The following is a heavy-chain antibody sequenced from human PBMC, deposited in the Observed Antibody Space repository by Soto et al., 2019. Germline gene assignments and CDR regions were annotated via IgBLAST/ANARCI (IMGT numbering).Heavy chain of an antibody. J-gene: IGHJ4*02. CDR2: ISAYYGTT. CDR3: VREEEVLRGVVSLGY. D-gene: IGHD3-10*01. CDR1: GYTFTTYG. V-gene: IGHV1-18*01. Sequence: QVQLVQSGVEVKKPGASVKISCKASGYTFTTYGLSWVRQAPGQGLEWMGWISAYYGTTNYAQKLQGRVTMTTDTPTRTAYMELRSLRSDDTAIYYCVREEEVLRGVVSLGYWGQGTLVTVSS.